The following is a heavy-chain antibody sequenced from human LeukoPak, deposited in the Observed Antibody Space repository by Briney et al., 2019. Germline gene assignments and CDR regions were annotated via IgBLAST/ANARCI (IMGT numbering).Heavy chain of an antibody. CDR3: ARITMDTYYFDY. Sequence: TLSLTCAGSGGSISSGGYSWSWIRQPPGKGLEWIGYIYHSGSTYYNPSLKSRVTISVDRSKNQFSLKLSSVTAADTAVYYCARITMDTYYFDYWGQGTLVTVSS. CDR2: IYHSGST. J-gene: IGHJ4*02. V-gene: IGHV4-30-2*01. D-gene: IGHD3-10*01. CDR1: GGSISSGGYS.